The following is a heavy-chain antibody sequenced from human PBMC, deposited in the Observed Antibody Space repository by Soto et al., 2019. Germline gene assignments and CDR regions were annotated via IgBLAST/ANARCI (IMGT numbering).Heavy chain of an antibody. CDR1: GYTFTSYG. J-gene: IGHJ6*02. D-gene: IGHD3-10*01. CDR2: ISTYNGNT. CDR3: ARDGQTIMVRVVRGGSYNYYGMDV. V-gene: IGHV1-18*04. Sequence: QVQLVQSGAEVKKPGASVKVSCKASGYTFTSYGISWVRQAPGQGLEWMGWISTYNGNTNYAQKLQGRVTMTTDTATSTAYMELRSLRSDDTAVYYSARDGQTIMVRVVRGGSYNYYGMDVWGQGTTVTVSS.